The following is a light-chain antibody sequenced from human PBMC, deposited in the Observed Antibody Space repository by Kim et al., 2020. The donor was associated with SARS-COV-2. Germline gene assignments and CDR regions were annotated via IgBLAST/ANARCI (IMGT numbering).Light chain of an antibody. V-gene: IGLV3-19*01. CDR2: GKN. CDR3: NSRDSSGNLWV. J-gene: IGLJ2*01. CDR1: SHRTDY. Sequence: ALGHTDKITRQGDSHRTDYASWYQQKPGQDPIHVIYGKNNRPSGTPDRFSGSTSGNTASLTITGAQAEDEADYYCNSRDSSGNLWVFGGGTQLTVL.